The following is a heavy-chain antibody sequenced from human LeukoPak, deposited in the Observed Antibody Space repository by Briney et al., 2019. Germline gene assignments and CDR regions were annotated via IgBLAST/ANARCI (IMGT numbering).Heavy chain of an antibody. CDR1: GGSISSSSYY. J-gene: IGHJ5*02. D-gene: IGHD2/OR15-2a*01. CDR3: AREESSLGWFDP. V-gene: IGHV4-39*07. CDR2: IYYSGST. Sequence: SETLSLTCTVSGGSISSSSYYWGWIRQPPGKGLEWIGSIYYSGSTYYNPSLKSRVTISVDTSKNQFSLKLSSVTAADTAVYYCAREESSLGWFDPWGQGTLVTVSS.